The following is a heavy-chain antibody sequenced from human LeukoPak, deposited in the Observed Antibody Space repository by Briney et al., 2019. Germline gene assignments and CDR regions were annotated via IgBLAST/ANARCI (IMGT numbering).Heavy chain of an antibody. V-gene: IGHV3-23*01. Sequence: GGSLRLSCAASGFTFSSYAMSWVRQAPGKGLEWVSGISGSGVSTYYADSVKGRFTISRDNSKNTLYLQVNSLRADDTAVYYCARDRGSSGWFPDYWGQGTLVTVSS. CDR2: ISGSGVST. J-gene: IGHJ4*02. D-gene: IGHD6-19*01. CDR3: ARDRGSSGWFPDY. CDR1: GFTFSSYA.